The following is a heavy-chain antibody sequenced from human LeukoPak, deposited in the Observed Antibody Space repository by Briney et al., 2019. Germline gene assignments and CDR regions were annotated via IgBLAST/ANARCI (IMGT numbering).Heavy chain of an antibody. Sequence: SETLSLTCTVSGGSIGSYYWSWIRQPPGKGLEWIGYIYYSGSTNYNPSLKSRVTISVDTSKNQFSLKLSSVTAADTAVYYCARHRPGIAAAVSLDYWGQGTLVTVSS. CDR2: IYYSGST. J-gene: IGHJ4*02. CDR1: GGSIGSYY. CDR3: ARHRPGIAAAVSLDY. V-gene: IGHV4-59*08. D-gene: IGHD6-13*01.